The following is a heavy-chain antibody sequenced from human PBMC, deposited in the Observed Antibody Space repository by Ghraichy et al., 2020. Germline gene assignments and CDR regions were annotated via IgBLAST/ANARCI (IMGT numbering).Heavy chain of an antibody. CDR1: GFTFSSYS. D-gene: IGHD6-19*01. Sequence: GGSLRLSCAACGFTFSSYSMNWVRQAPGKGLEWVSSISSRSSYIYYADSVKGRFTISRDNAKNSLYLQMNSLRVEDTAVYYCARDTSFDSGVAGPVVSHWGQGTLVTVSS. CDR2: ISSRSSYI. J-gene: IGHJ4*02. V-gene: IGHV3-21*01. CDR3: ARDTSFDSGVAGPVVSH.